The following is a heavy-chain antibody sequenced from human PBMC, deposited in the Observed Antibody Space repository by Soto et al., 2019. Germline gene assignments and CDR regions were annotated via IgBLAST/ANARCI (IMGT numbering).Heavy chain of an antibody. CDR2: INPSSGSP. CDR1: GYTFSRYY. V-gene: IGHV1-46*01. CDR3: ARGVVVKEYEMGGPDY. J-gene: IGHJ4*02. D-gene: IGHD2-8*01. Sequence: QVQLVQSGAEVKKPGASVKVSCRTSGYTFSRYYMHWVRQAPGQGLEWMGIINPSSGSPNYAQKFLGRLTVTRDKSTSTVYMELNGLTSEDTAMYYCARGVVVKEYEMGGPDYWGQGTLVTVSS.